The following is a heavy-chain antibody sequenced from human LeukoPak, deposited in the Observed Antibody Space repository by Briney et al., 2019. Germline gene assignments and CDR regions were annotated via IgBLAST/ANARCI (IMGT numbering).Heavy chain of an antibody. J-gene: IGHJ4*02. CDR3: ARGVYYYDSSGYYYGLYYFDY. Sequence: NASETLSLTCAVSGYSISSGYYWGWIRQPPGKGLERIGSIYHGGSTYYNPSLKSRVTISVDTSKNQFSLKLSSVTAADTAVYYCARGVYYYDSSGYYYGLYYFDYWGQGTLVTVSS. D-gene: IGHD3-22*01. V-gene: IGHV4-38-2*01. CDR2: IYHGGST. CDR1: GYSISSGYY.